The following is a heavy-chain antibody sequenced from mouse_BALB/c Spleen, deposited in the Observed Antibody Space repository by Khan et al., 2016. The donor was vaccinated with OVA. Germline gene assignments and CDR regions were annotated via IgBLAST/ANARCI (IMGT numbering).Heavy chain of an antibody. CDR2: ISYSGVP. V-gene: IGHV3-2*02. D-gene: IGHD1-1*01. CDR1: GYSITSGYA. J-gene: IGHJ2*01. Sequence: EVKLLESGPGLVKPSQSLSLTCTVTGYSITSGYAWNWIRQFPGNKLEWMGYISYSGVPSYTPSLKSRISIPRDTSKNQLFLQLNSVTTEDTATYYCARGKYYGYYFDYWGQGTTLTVAS. CDR3: ARGKYYGYYFDY.